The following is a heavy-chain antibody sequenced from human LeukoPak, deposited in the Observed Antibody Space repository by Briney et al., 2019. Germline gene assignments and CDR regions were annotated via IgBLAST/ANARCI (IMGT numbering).Heavy chain of an antibody. V-gene: IGHV4-4*02. Sequence: SETLSLTCAVSGGSISSSNWWSWVRQPPGKGLEWIGYIYYSGSTNYNPSLKSRVTISVDTSKNQFSLKLSSVTAADTAVYYCATEYSSSWSEGEYFDYWGQGTLVTVSS. CDR2: IYYSGST. CDR3: ATEYSSSWSEGEYFDY. D-gene: IGHD6-13*01. CDR1: GGSISSSNW. J-gene: IGHJ4*02.